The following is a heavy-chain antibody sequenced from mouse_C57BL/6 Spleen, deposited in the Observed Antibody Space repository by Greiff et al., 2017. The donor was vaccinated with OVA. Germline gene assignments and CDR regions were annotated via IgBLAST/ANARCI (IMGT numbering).Heavy chain of an antibody. V-gene: IGHV1-64*01. CDR2: IHPNSGST. CDR3: ARWGTGDY. D-gene: IGHD3-3*01. J-gene: IGHJ2*01. Sequence: VQLQQPGAELVKPGASVKLSCKASGYTFTSYWMHWVKQRPGQGLEWIGMIHPNSGSTNYNEKFKSKATLTVDKSSSTAYIQLSSLTSEDSAVYYCARWGTGDYWGQGTTLTVSS. CDR1: GYTFTSYW.